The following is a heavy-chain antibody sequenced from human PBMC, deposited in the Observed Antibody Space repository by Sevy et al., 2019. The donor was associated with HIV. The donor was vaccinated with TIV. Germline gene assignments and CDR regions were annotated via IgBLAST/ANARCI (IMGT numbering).Heavy chain of an antibody. CDR2: MYHSGIT. Sequence: SETLSLTCTVSGDSITRYFWSWIRQPPGKGLEWIGYMYHSGITNYNPSLKRRVSLSIDTYKNEFSLTLSSVTAADTAVYYCARDYRRDFWSGYSNYFDPWGPGILVTVSS. CDR1: GDSITRYF. CDR3: ARDYRRDFWSGYSNYFDP. J-gene: IGHJ5*02. V-gene: IGHV4-59*01. D-gene: IGHD3-3*01.